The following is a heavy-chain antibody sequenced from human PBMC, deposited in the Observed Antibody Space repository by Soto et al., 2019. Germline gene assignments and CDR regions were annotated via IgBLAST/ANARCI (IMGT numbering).Heavy chain of an antibody. CDR2: ISTSGDTT. V-gene: IGHV3-23*01. D-gene: IGHD5-18*01. CDR3: ARDLIQLWLNWFDP. CDR1: GFTFSSYT. J-gene: IGHJ5*02. Sequence: EVQLLESGGGLVQPGGSLRLSCAASGFTFSSYTLSWVRQAPGKGLEWVSSISTSGDTTSYADSVKGQFTIPRDNSKNTLYLQMNSLRAEDTAVYYCARDLIQLWLNWFDPWGQGTLVTVSS.